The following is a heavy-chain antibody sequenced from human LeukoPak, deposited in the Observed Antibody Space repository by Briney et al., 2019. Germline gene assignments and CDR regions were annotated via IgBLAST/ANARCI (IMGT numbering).Heavy chain of an antibody. CDR2: ISWNCCSI. CDR3: AAGGCSSTSCSYYYGMDV. J-gene: IGHJ6*02. D-gene: IGHD2-2*01. CDR1: GFTFDDYA. V-gene: IGHV3-9*01. Sequence: GGSLRLSCAASGFTFDDYAMHWVRQAPGKGLEGVSGISWNCCSIGYADTVKGRFTISRDNAKNSLYLQMNSLRAEDTALYYCAAGGCSSTSCSYYYGMDVWGQGPTVTVSS.